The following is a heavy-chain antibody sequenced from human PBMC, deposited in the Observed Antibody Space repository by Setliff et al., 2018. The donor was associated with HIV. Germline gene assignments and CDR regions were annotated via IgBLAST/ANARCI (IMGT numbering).Heavy chain of an antibody. V-gene: IGHV4-39*01. CDR2: IYHSGKT. CDR1: GGSISDNKYY. Sequence: PSETLSLTCSVSGGSISDNKYYWSWIRQPPGKGLEWTGSIYHSGKTYYNPSLKRRLTISVDTSKNEFSLKLTSVTAADTAVYYCASRVYYYDESAILREEGFVPWGQGTLVTVS. J-gene: IGHJ5*02. CDR3: ASRVYYYDESAILREEGFVP. D-gene: IGHD3-22*01.